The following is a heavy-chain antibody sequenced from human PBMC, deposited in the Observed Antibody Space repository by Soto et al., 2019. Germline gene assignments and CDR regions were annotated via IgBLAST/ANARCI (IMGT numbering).Heavy chain of an antibody. CDR1: GYSFTGYW. J-gene: IGHJ1*01. D-gene: IGHD1-20*01. CDR2: IYPGDSDT. V-gene: IGHV5-51*01. Sequence: GEALKISCQGSGYSFTGYWIGWVRQMSGEGLEWMVIIYPGDSDTRYSTSFQGQVTISADKSLSTAYLQWSSLKASDTALYYCARGITGIPRPYHFHXWGQVTLVTVSX. CDR3: ARGITGIPRPYHFHX.